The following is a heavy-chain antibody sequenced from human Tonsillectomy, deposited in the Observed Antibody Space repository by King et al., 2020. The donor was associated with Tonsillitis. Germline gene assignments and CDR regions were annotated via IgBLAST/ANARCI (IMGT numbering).Heavy chain of an antibody. Sequence: QLVQSGGGLVQPGGSLRLSCAASGFTFSRHWMSWVRQAPGKGMEWVANIKQDGSEKYYVDSVKGRLTISRDNTKRSLYLQMNSLRAEDTAVYFCAREQQLVAYFDYWGQGTLVTVSS. CDR1: GFTFSRHW. CDR2: IKQDGSEK. D-gene: IGHD6-13*01. V-gene: IGHV3-7*01. J-gene: IGHJ4*02. CDR3: AREQQLVAYFDY.